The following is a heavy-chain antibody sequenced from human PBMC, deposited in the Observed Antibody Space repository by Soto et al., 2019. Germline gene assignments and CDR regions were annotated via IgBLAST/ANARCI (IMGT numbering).Heavy chain of an antibody. D-gene: IGHD6-19*01. J-gene: IGHJ4*02. CDR1: GESFSGYI. V-gene: IGHV4-34*01. CDR3: ARGLITGSHYSGGWYYFDS. Sequence: QVQLQQSGAGLLKPSETLSLTCAVYGESFSGYIWTWIRQTPGKGLQWIGQINHSGSAYYNPSLKRRGTISVHTSNSQFSLELSSVTAADTAVYYCARGLITGSHYSGGWYYFDSWGQGTQVTVSS. CDR2: INHSGSA.